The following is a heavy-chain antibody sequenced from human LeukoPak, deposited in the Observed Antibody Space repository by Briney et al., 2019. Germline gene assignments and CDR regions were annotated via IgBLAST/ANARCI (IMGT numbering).Heavy chain of an antibody. CDR2: ISTYSGNT. J-gene: IGHJ4*02. Sequence: GASVKVSCKASGYTFTSYGISWVRQAPGQGLEWMGWISTYSGNTNYAQNLQGRVTMTTDTSTSTAYMELRSLRSDDTAVYYCARRMGATHFDYCGQGTLVTVSS. D-gene: IGHD1-26*01. CDR3: ARRMGATHFDY. CDR1: GYTFTSYG. V-gene: IGHV1-18*01.